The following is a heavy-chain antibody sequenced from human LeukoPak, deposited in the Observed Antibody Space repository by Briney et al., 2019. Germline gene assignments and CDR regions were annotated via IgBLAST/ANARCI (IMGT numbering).Heavy chain of an antibody. V-gene: IGHV3-64*01. CDR1: GITFSSYA. J-gene: IGHJ4*02. Sequence: PGGSLRLSCAASGITFSSYAMHWVRQAPGKGLEYVSAISSNGGSTYYANSVKGRFTISRDNSKNTLYLQMGSLRAEDMAVYYCARDPGSGSYHYYFDCWGQGTLVTVSS. D-gene: IGHD1-26*01. CDR3: ARDPGSGSYHYYFDC. CDR2: ISSNGGST.